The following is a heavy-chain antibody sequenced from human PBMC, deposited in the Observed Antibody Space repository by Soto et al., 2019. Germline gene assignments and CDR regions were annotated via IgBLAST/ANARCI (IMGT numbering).Heavy chain of an antibody. CDR1: GYTFTGYY. CDR2: INPNSGGT. J-gene: IGHJ4*02. Sequence: ASVKVYCKASGYTFTGYYMHLVRQAPGQGREWMGWINPNSGGTNYAQKFQGWVTMTRDTSISTAYMELSRLRSDDTAVYYCARDSYTGNLTGYYMAYWGQGTLVTVSS. CDR3: ARDSYTGNLTGYYMAY. V-gene: IGHV1-2*04. D-gene: IGHD3-9*01.